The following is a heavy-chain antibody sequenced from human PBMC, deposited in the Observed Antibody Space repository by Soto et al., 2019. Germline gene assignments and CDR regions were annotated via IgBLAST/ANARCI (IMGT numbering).Heavy chain of an antibody. V-gene: IGHV3-64*01. Sequence: EVQLVESGGDLVQPGGSLRLSCAASGFTFSSYAMHWVRQAPGKGLEYVSAISSNGGSTYYANSVKGRFTISRDNSKNTLYLQMGSLRAEDMAVYYCARNLYSSYGMDVWGQGTTVTVSS. CDR1: GFTFSSYA. J-gene: IGHJ6*02. D-gene: IGHD6-19*01. CDR2: ISSNGGST. CDR3: ARNLYSSYGMDV.